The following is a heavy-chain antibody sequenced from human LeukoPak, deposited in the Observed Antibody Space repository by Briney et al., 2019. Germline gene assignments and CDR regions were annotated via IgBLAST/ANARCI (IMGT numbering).Heavy chain of an antibody. Sequence: PGGSLRLSCAASGFTFSSYAMSWVRQAPGKGLEWVSAISASGGSTYYADSVKGRFTISRDNSKNTLYLQMNSLRVEDTALYYCAKDLEDYYDNKPGYWGQGTLVTVSS. V-gene: IGHV3-23*01. J-gene: IGHJ4*02. CDR3: AKDLEDYYDNKPGY. CDR2: ISASGGST. D-gene: IGHD3-22*01. CDR1: GFTFSSYA.